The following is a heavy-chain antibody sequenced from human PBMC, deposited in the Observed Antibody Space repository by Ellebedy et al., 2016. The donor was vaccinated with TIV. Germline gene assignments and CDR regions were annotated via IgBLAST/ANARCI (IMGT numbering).Heavy chain of an antibody. J-gene: IGHJ3*02. CDR3: ATDGSYGDYLSPTHAFEN. V-gene: IGHV3-7*01. CDR1: GFSFRSYW. Sequence: GGSLRLSCVGSGFSFRSYWMSWVRQAPGKGLEWVANMRDEGSEKNYVESVRGRFTISRDNSKNSLYLHMNSLRAEDTAVYYCATDGSYGDYLSPTHAFENWGQGTMVIVSS. D-gene: IGHD4-17*01. CDR2: MRDEGSEK.